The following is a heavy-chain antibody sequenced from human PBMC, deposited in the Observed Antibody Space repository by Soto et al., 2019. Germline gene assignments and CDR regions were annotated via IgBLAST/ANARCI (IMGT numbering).Heavy chain of an antibody. CDR1: GYTFTSYG. J-gene: IGHJ4*02. CDR2: ISAYNGNT. CDR3: VCCCSGGSFYNY. D-gene: IGHD2-15*01. V-gene: IGHV1-18*03. Sequence: GASVKVSCKASGYTFTSYGISWVRQAPGQGLEWMGWISAYNGNTNYAQKLQGRVTMTRDTSTSTAYMELSSLKSEDMAIYYCVCCCSGGSFYNYWGQGTPVTVSS.